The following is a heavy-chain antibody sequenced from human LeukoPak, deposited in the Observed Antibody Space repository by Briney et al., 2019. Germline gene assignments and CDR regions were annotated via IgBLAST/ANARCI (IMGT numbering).Heavy chain of an antibody. CDR1: GDSVSRSDSY. D-gene: IGHD3-22*01. CDR2: IYYSGRT. V-gene: IGHV4-39*01. CDR3: ARRRYYDSSGYLE. J-gene: IGHJ1*01. Sequence: SETLSLTCTIFGDSVSRSDSYWDWIRQPPGKGLEWIGTIYYSGRTYYSLSLKSRVTLSVDMSNNQFSLTLSSVTAADTALYFCARRRYYDSSGYLEWGQGTLVTVSS.